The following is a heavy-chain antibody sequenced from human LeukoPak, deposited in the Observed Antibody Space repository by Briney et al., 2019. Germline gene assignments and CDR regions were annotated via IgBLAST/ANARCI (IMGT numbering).Heavy chain of an antibody. CDR2: IYHSGST. D-gene: IGHD6-13*01. Sequence: PSETLSLTCTVSGGSISSAGYYWSWIRQPPGKGLEWIGYIYHSGSTYYNPSLKSRVTISVDRSKNQFSLKLSSVTAADTAVYYCARTRSIAAAGFRSFYFDYWGQGTLVTVSS. CDR3: ARTRSIAAAGFRSFYFDY. CDR1: GGSISSAGYY. J-gene: IGHJ4*02. V-gene: IGHV4-30-2*01.